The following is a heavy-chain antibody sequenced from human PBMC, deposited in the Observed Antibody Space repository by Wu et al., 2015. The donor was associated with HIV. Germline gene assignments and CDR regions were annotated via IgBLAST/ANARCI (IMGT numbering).Heavy chain of an antibody. Sequence: QVQLVQSGAEVKKPGSSVKVSCKASGATFGTYGFNWVRQAPGGGLEWMGRITPMFGKPNYAQKFQDRVTITADDSNEHSLHGADQPEXLEDTAVYYCSQSKSDSNKWYRLNYKPINWYGLWGQ. CDR2: ITPMFGKP. J-gene: IGHJ3*01. D-gene: IGHD1-26*01. CDR3: SQSKSDSNKWYRLNYKPINWYGL. V-gene: IGHV1-69*13. CDR1: GATFGTYG.